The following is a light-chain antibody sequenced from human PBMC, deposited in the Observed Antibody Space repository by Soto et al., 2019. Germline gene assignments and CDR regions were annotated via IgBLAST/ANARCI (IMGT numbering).Light chain of an antibody. V-gene: IGLV8-61*01. CDR1: SGSVSTGYY. CDR3: ALYMGSGISV. Sequence: QTVVTQEPSFSVSPGGTVTLTCGLSSGSVSTGYYPSWYQQTLGQAPRTLIYSTNTRSSGVPDRVSGSILGNKAALTITGAQADDESDYYCALYMGSGISVFGGGTKLTVL. CDR2: STN. J-gene: IGLJ2*01.